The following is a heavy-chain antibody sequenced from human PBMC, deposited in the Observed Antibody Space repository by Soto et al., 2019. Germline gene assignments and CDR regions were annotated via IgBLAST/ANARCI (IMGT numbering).Heavy chain of an antibody. CDR1: GFTFSSYW. V-gene: IGHV3-74*01. CDR3: ARSLSTSPDY. CDR2: INGDGSYT. D-gene: IGHD2-2*01. J-gene: IGHJ4*02. Sequence: PGGSLRLSCAASGFTFSSYWMHWVRQAPGKGLVWVSRINGDGSYTGYADPVKGRFTISRDNAKNTLYLQMNILRAEDTAVYFCARSLSTSPDYWGQGTLVTVSS.